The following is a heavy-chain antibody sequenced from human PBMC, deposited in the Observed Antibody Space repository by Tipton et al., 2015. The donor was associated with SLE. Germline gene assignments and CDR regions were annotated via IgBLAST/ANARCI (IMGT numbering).Heavy chain of an antibody. CDR2: IYHSGST. D-gene: IGHD3-22*01. J-gene: IGHJ4*02. Sequence: GEIYHSGSTNYNPSLKSRVSMSIDTSRNEVFLRLSSVTAADTAVYYCARHDYDSNGYYQHYFDYWDQGTLVTVSS. CDR3: ARHDYDSNGYYQHYFDY. V-gene: IGHV4-4*06.